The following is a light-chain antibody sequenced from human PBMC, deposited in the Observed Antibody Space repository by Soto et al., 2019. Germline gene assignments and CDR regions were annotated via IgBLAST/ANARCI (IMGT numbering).Light chain of an antibody. CDR1: QSINRY. V-gene: IGKV1-39*01. CDR2: ITS. Sequence: DIQMTQSPPSLSASVGDRVTITCRASQSINRYLNWYQQKPGKAPKALISITSNLQSGVPSRFTGSTSGTDFTLTSSGLQPEDFATYYCQQTYITPFSFGPGTKVDIK. CDR3: QQTYITPFS. J-gene: IGKJ3*01.